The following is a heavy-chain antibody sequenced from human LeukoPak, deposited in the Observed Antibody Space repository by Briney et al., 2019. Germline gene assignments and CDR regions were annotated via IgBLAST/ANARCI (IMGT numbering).Heavy chain of an antibody. J-gene: IGHJ4*02. CDR1: GFTFSGYW. CDR2: INQNGGEK. V-gene: IGHV3-7*01. CDR3: ARHRYCSSTSCHPVDY. D-gene: IGHD2-2*01. Sequence: GGSLRLSCADSGFTFSGYWMNWVRQAPGKGLEWVANINQNGGEKYYVDSVKGRFTISRDNGKNSLYLQMNSLRAEDTAVYYCARHRYCSSTSCHPVDYWGQGTLVTVSS.